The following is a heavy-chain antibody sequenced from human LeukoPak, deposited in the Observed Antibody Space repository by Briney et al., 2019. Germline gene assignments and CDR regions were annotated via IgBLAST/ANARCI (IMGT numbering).Heavy chain of an antibody. CDR2: IRRDGSET. Sequence: GGSLRLSCAASGFTFSNYWMTWVRRAPGKGLEWVSNIRRDGSETYYVDSVMGRFTISRDNAKNSLYLQMNSLRDEDTAVYYCARGMRSSWFGGYSSGWYEGYYYYYYMDVWGKGTTVTVSS. J-gene: IGHJ6*03. CDR3: ARGMRSSWFGGYSSGWYEGYYYYYYMDV. V-gene: IGHV3-7*03. CDR1: GFTFSNYW. D-gene: IGHD6-19*01.